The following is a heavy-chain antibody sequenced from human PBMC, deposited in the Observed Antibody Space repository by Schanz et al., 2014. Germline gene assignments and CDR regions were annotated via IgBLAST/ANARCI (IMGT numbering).Heavy chain of an antibody. J-gene: IGHJ4*02. D-gene: IGHD4-17*01. V-gene: IGHV3-33*01. Sequence: QVQLVESGGGVVQPGRSLRLSCAASGFTFSRYGMHWVRQAPGKGLEWVAATSDDGNNKYYADSVKGRITISRDNSKNTLYLQVNSLRADDTAVYCSVRDIGGDQTDYWGQGTLVTVSS. CDR1: GFTFSRYG. CDR3: VRDIGGDQTDY. CDR2: TSDDGNNK.